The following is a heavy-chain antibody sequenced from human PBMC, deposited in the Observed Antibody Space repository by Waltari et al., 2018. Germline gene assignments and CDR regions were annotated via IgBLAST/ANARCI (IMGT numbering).Heavy chain of an antibody. J-gene: IGHJ4*02. CDR2: INPNSGRT. CDR1: GYKCTGFY. V-gene: IGHV1-2*02. CDR3: ARDDHCDF. Sequence: QVQLVQSGAEVKQPGASVRVSCKPSGYKCTGFYMHWLRQAPGPGLKWMGWINPNSGRTRYAQKFEDRVIMSRDTSTSTAFMELTGLRPDDTAVYYCARDDHCDFWGQGTLVTVSS.